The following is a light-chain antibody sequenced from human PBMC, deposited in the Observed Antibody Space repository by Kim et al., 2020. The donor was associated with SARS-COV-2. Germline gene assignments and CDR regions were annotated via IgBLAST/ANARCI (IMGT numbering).Light chain of an antibody. J-gene: IGLJ3*02. CDR2: SNH. V-gene: IGLV1-44*01. CDR3: AAWDDSLNGVV. Sequence: GQRATISCSGSSSNIGGNTVNWYQQLPGTAPKLLIYSNHQRPSGVPDRFSGSKSGTSASLAISGLQSEDEADYYCAAWDDSLNGVVFGGGTQLTVL. CDR1: SSNIGGNT.